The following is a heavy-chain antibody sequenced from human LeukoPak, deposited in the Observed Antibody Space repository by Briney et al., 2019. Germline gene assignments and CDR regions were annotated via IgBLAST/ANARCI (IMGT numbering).Heavy chain of an antibody. CDR2: IYYSGST. CDR1: GGSISSYY. V-gene: IGHV4-59*01. CDR3: ARVNYYDSSGPHGFDP. Sequence: SETLSLXCTVSGGSISSYYWSWIRQPPGKGLEWIGYIYYSGSTNYNPSLKSRVTISVDTSKNQFSLKLSSVTAADTAVYYCARVNYYDSSGPHGFDPWGQGTLVTVSS. D-gene: IGHD3-22*01. J-gene: IGHJ5*02.